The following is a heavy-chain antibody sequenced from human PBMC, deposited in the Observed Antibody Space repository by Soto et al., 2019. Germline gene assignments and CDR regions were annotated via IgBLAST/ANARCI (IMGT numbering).Heavy chain of an antibody. D-gene: IGHD3-16*01. CDR3: ARAPPGPAPRWGV. Sequence: SETLSLTCTVSDGSISSGGYSWSWIRQPPGKGLEWIGYIYPTGTTYYNPSLKNRVTISIDTSQNQFSLQLTSMTAADTAVYYCARAPPGPAPRWGVWGQGTTVTVSS. V-gene: IGHV4-30-2*01. CDR1: DGSISSGGYS. J-gene: IGHJ6*02. CDR2: IYPTGTT.